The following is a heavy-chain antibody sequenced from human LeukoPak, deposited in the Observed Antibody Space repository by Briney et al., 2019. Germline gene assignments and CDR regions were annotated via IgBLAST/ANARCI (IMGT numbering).Heavy chain of an antibody. J-gene: IGHJ3*02. Sequence: MPSETLSLTCSVSGGSISSSYWSWIRQAPGKGPEWIGYIFYTGSNDYSPSLKSRVTISVDTSKNQFSLRVNSVTAADTAVYYCARAIYSRAWYASDIWGQGTVVTVSA. V-gene: IGHV4-59*01. D-gene: IGHD6-19*01. CDR3: ARAIYSRAWYASDI. CDR1: GGSISSSY. CDR2: IFYTGSN.